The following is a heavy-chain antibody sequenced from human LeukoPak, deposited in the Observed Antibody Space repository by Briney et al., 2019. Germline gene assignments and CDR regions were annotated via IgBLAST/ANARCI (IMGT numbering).Heavy chain of an antibody. D-gene: IGHD1-26*01. CDR1: GGPITEYY. Sequence: PSETLSLTCSVSGGPITEYYWSWIRQTPGKGLGWIGYIYHTGSTNYSPSLKSRVTMSVDASRNQFSLKLVSVTAADTAVYYCARDRGTTGYYYLDSWGQGILITVSS. CDR2: IYHTGST. J-gene: IGHJ4*02. CDR3: ARDRGTTGYYYLDS. V-gene: IGHV4-59*01.